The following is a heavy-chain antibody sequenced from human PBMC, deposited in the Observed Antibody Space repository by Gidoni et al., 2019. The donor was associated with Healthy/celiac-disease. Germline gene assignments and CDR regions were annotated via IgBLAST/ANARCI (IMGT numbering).Heavy chain of an antibody. CDR2: IIPIVGIA. D-gene: IGHD3-22*01. J-gene: IGHJ5*02. Sequence: QVQLVQSGAEVKKPGSSVKVSCKASGGTFSSYTISWVRQAPGQGLEWMGRIIPIVGIANYAQKFQGRVTITADKSTSTAYMELSSLRSEDTAVYYCARDREESYYDSSGYYHNWFDPWGQGTLVTVSS. V-gene: IGHV1-69*08. CDR1: GGTFSSYT. CDR3: ARDREESYYDSSGYYHNWFDP.